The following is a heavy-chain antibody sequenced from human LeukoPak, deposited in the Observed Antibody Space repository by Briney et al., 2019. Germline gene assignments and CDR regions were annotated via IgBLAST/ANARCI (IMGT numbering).Heavy chain of an antibody. J-gene: IGHJ6*02. CDR1: GGSISSYY. CDR3: ARSRYYDSSGYYYYYGMDV. D-gene: IGHD3-22*01. Sequence: SKTLSLTCTVSGGSISSYYWSWIRQPPGKGLEWIGYIYYSGSTNYNPSLKSRVTISVDTSKNQFSLKLSSVTAADTAVYYCARSRYYDSSGYYYYYGMDVWGQGTTVTVSS. V-gene: IGHV4-59*08. CDR2: IYYSGST.